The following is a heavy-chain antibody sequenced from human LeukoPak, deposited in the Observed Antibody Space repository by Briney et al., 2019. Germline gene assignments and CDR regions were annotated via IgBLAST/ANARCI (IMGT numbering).Heavy chain of an antibody. Sequence: SETLSLTCTDPGGSISSSSYYWGWIRQPPRKGLEWIGSIYYSGSTYYNPSLKSRVTISVDTSKNQFSLKLSSVTAADTAVYYCARDFFYSSSFQAYYFDYWGQGTLVTVSS. D-gene: IGHD6-6*01. V-gene: IGHV4-39*07. CDR3: ARDFFYSSSFQAYYFDY. CDR2: IYYSGST. CDR1: GGSISSSSYY. J-gene: IGHJ4*02.